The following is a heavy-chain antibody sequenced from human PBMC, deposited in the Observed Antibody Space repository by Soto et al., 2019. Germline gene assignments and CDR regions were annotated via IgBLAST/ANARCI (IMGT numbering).Heavy chain of an antibody. CDR2: ISGSGGST. D-gene: IGHD3-22*01. J-gene: IGHJ4*02. Sequence: GGSLRLSCSASGFTFSSYAMSWVRQAPGKGLGWVSAISGSGGSTYYADSVKGRFTISRDNSKNTLYLQMNSLRAEDTAVYYCARRPLQDYYDILGYFDYWGQGTLVTVSS. CDR3: ARRPLQDYYDILGYFDY. CDR1: GFTFSSYA. V-gene: IGHV3-23*01.